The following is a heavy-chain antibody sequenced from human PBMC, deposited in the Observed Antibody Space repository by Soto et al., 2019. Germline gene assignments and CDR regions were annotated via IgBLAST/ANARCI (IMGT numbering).Heavy chain of an antibody. Sequence: EVQLVDSGGGLVKPGGSLRLSCAASGFTFSYTWMSWVRQAPGKGLEWVGRIKTRDDGGATEYAALVKGRFTISRDDSKSTLYLHMNRLMTEDTAVYYCTAESLFSAFDIWGPGTKVIVSS. J-gene: IGHJ3*02. CDR2: IKTRDDGGAT. V-gene: IGHV3-15*01. CDR1: GFTFSYTW. CDR3: TAESLFSAFDI.